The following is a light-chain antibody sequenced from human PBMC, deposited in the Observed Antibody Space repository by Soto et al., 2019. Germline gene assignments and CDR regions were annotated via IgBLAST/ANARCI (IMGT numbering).Light chain of an antibody. CDR1: QSLVYSEGNTY. Sequence: DVVMTQSPLSLPVTLGQPASISCRSSQSLVYSEGNTYLNWFQQRPGQSPRRLIYKVSNRDSGVPDRFSGSWSGTDSTLEISRVEAEDVGVYYCMQGTHWPLTFGGGTKVEIK. V-gene: IGKV2-30*01. CDR2: KVS. CDR3: MQGTHWPLT. J-gene: IGKJ4*01.